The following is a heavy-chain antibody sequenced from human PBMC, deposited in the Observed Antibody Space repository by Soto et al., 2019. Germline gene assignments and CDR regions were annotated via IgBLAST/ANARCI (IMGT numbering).Heavy chain of an antibody. J-gene: IGHJ4*02. D-gene: IGHD3-9*01. V-gene: IGHV3-15*01. Sequence: PGGALTLFCVASGFNLSHPWMTWVRQAAVKGLEWVGRIKSKTDGGTADYAAPVKGRATISRDDSKNTVYLQMNSLKTEDTAVYYCTTGIYYDILTGYHNVDYWGQGPLVPLSS. CDR3: TTGIYYDILTGYHNVDY. CDR2: IKSKTDGGTA. CDR1: GFNLSHPW.